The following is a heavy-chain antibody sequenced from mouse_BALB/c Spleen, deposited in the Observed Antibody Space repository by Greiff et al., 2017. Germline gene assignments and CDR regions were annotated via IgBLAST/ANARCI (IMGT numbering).Heavy chain of an antibody. CDR1: GFTFSSYA. CDR3: ARGGNPAWFAY. J-gene: IGHJ3*01. Sequence: EVKLMESGGGLVKPGGSLKLSCAASGFTFSSYAMSWVRQTPAKRLEWVASISSGGSTYYPDSVKGRFTISRDNARNILYLQMSSLRSEDTAMYYCARGGNPAWFAYWGQGTLVTVSA. CDR2: ISSGGST. V-gene: IGHV5-6-5*01. D-gene: IGHD2-1*01.